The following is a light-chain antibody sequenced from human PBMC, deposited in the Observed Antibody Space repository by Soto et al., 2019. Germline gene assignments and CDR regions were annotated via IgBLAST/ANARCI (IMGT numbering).Light chain of an antibody. CDR3: QQLNSFPIT. CDR1: QAISSY. J-gene: IGKJ5*01. CDR2: AAS. Sequence: DIQLTQAPSFLSASAGDRVSITCRASQAISSYLAWYQQKPGRAPKLLIYAASTLQSGVPSRFSGSGSGTEFTLTISSLQPEDVATYYCQQLNSFPITFGQGTRLKIK. V-gene: IGKV1-9*01.